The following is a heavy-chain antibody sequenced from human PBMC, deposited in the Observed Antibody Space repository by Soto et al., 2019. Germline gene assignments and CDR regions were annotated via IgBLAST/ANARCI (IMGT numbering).Heavy chain of an antibody. CDR3: ARSSTSANYFDY. CDR2: IYYSGST. Sequence: SETLSLTCTVSGGSISSYYWSWIRQHPGKGLEWIGYIYYSGSTYYNPSLKSRVTISVDTSKNQFSLKLSSVTAADTAVYYCARSSTSANYFDYWGQGTLVTVSS. V-gene: IGHV4-59*06. D-gene: IGHD2-2*01. J-gene: IGHJ4*02. CDR1: GGSISSYY.